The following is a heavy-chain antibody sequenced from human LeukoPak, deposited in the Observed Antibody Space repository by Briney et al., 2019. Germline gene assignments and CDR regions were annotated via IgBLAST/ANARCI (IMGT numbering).Heavy chain of an antibody. D-gene: IGHD3-22*01. Sequence: KPSETLSLTCTVSGYSISSGYYWGWIRQPPGEGLEWIGSIYHSGSTYYNPSLKGRVTISVERSKNHFSLKLSSVTAADTAVYYCARELYYYDSSGYYPFDPWGQGTLVTVSS. CDR2: IYHSGST. CDR3: ARELYYYDSSGYYPFDP. CDR1: GYSISSGYY. J-gene: IGHJ5*02. V-gene: IGHV4-38-2*02.